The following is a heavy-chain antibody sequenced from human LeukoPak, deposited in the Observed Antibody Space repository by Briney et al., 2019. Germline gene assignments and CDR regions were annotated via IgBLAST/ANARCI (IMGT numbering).Heavy chain of an antibody. Sequence: SETLSLTCTVSGGSISSYYWSWIWQPAGKGLEWIGRIYTSGSTNYNPSLKSRVTMSVDTSKNQFSLKLSSVTAADTAVYYCARDLTGFIVRGVIGSYYYYMDVWGKGTTVTISS. CDR1: GGSISSYY. CDR2: IYTSGST. D-gene: IGHD3-10*01. V-gene: IGHV4-4*07. CDR3: ARDLTGFIVRGVIGSYYYYMDV. J-gene: IGHJ6*03.